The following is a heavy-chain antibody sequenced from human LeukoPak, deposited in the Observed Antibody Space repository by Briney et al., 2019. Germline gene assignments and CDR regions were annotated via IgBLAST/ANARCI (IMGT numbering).Heavy chain of an antibody. J-gene: IGHJ3*02. CDR3: ARQPGGTAAFDI. CDR1: GVSMTNYY. V-gene: IGHV4-59*08. Sequence: SETLSLTCTVSGVSMTNYYWSWIRQSPGKGLEWIAYSHNSGEIKYNPSLKSRITISVDTSKNEISLKLSSVTAADTAVYYCARQPGGTAAFDIWGQGTTVTVSA. D-gene: IGHD1-14*01. CDR2: SHNSGEI.